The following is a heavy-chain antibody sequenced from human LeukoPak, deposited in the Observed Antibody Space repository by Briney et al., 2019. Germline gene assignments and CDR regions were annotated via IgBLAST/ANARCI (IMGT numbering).Heavy chain of an antibody. CDR2: IYSGGST. V-gene: IGHV3-53*01. D-gene: IGHD3-10*01. Sequence: GGSLRLSCAASGFTVTSNHMSWVRRAPGKGLEWVSLIYSGGSTYYADSVKGRFTTSRDNSKNTLYLQMNSLRAEDTAVYYCARLISIYYGSGSYSRYFDYWGQRTLVTVSS. CDR3: ARLISIYYGSGSYSRYFDY. CDR1: GFTVTSNH. J-gene: IGHJ4*02.